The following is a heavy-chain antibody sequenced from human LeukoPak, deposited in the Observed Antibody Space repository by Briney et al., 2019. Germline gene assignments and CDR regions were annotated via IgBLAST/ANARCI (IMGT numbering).Heavy chain of an antibody. CDR2: IYYSGST. CDR3: ARATGYGSGSYNDY. CDR1: GGSISSYY. D-gene: IGHD3-10*01. V-gene: IGHV4-59*01. Sequence: SETLSLTCTVSGGSISSYYWSWIRQPPGKGLEWIGYIYYSGSTNYNPSLESRVTISVDTSKNQFSLKLSSVTAADTAVYYCARATGYGSGSYNDYWGQGTLVTVSS. J-gene: IGHJ4*02.